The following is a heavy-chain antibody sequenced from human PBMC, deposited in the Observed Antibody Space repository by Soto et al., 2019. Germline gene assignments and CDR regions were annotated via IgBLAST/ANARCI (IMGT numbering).Heavy chain of an antibody. D-gene: IGHD4-4*01. CDR2: IDPSDSYT. V-gene: IGHV5-10-1*01. Sequence: GESLKISCKGSVYSFTSYWISWVRQMPGKGLEWMGRIDPSDSYTNYSPSFQGHVTISADKSISTAYLQWSSLKASDTAMYYCARITVKSIAAAYYFDYWGQGTLVTVSS. J-gene: IGHJ4*02. CDR3: ARITVKSIAAAYYFDY. CDR1: VYSFTSYW.